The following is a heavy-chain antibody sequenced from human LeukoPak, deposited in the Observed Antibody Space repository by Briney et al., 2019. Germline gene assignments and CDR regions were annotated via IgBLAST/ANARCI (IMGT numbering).Heavy chain of an antibody. D-gene: IGHD6-19*01. V-gene: IGHV3-21*01. CDR2: ISSSSSYI. Sequence: GGSLRLSCAASGFTFSSYSMNWVRQAPGKGLEWVSSISSSSSYIYYADSVKGRFTISRDNAKNSLYLQMNSLRAEDTAVYYCARTGWPAAYYFDYWGQGTMVTVSS. CDR3: ARTGWPAAYYFDY. CDR1: GFTFSSYS. J-gene: IGHJ4*02.